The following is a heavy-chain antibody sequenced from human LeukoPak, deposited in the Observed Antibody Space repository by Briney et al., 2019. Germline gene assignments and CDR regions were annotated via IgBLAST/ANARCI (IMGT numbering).Heavy chain of an antibody. J-gene: IGHJ3*02. D-gene: IGHD5/OR15-5a*01. Sequence: SETLSLTCAVSGDSISNHIYYWDWIRQTPGKGLEWIGAVYYTGNAYYDPSLQSRVTKTVDPSDNRFSLHLSSVNAADTAIYYCARLRALSGHRGAFDIWGQGTLVTVSS. CDR2: VYYTGNA. CDR3: ARLRALSGHRGAFDI. V-gene: IGHV4-39*01. CDR1: GDSISNHIYY.